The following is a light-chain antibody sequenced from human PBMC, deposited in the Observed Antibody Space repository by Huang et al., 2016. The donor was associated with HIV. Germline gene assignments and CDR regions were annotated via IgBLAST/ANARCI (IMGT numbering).Light chain of an antibody. V-gene: IGKV2D-29*02. CDR2: AVS. CDR3: MQSMQLPYT. CDR1: QSLLHSDGMTY. J-gene: IGKJ2*01. Sequence: DIVMTQTPLSLSVTPGQPASISCKSSQSLLHSDGMTYLYWYLQKPGQSPQLLIYAVSNRFSGGADRFSGSWSGAEFTLKSSRVDAEDVGVYYCMQSMQLPYTFGQGTKLEIK.